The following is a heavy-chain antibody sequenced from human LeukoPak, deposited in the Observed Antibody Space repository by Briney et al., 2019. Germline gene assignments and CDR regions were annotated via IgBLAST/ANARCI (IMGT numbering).Heavy chain of an antibody. CDR3: AKETVTTDIDY. V-gene: IGHV3-30*18. J-gene: IGHJ4*02. CDR2: ISYDGSNK. Sequence: GGSLRLSCAASGFTFSSYGMHWVRQAPGKGLEWVAVISYDGSNKYYADSVKGRFTISRDNSKNTLYLRMNSLRAEDTAVYYCAKETVTTDIDYWGQGTLVTVSS. CDR1: GFTFSSYG. D-gene: IGHD4-17*01.